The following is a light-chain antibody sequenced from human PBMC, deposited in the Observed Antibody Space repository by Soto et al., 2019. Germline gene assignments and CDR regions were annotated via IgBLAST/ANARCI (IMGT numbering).Light chain of an antibody. CDR3: QHYKSYPWT. Sequence: DIQMTQSPSTMSASVGDRVTITCRASQSIDSWLAWYQQKPGKAPKFLMYKASNLESVVPLRFSGSGSETEFTLTISSLQPDDFAIYYCQHYKSYPWTFGQGTTVELK. CDR2: KAS. J-gene: IGKJ1*01. CDR1: QSIDSW. V-gene: IGKV1-5*03.